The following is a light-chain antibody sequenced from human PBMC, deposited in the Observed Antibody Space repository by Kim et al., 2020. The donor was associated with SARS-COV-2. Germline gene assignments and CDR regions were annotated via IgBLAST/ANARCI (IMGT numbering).Light chain of an antibody. CDR1: NIGSKS. Sequence: QGKTASITCGGNNIGSKSVHWYQQRPGQAPVLVIYYDSDRPSGIPERFSGSNSGNTATLTISRVEAGDEADYYCQVWDSSSDLWVFGGGTQLTVL. CDR2: YDS. V-gene: IGLV3-21*04. J-gene: IGLJ3*02. CDR3: QVWDSSSDLWV.